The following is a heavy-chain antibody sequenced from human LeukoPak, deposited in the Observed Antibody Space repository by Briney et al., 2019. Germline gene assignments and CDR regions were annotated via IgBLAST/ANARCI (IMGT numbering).Heavy chain of an antibody. CDR2: VFNSGTT. CDR3: ARRFRVGDIHVDAFDM. V-gene: IGHV4-59*11. Sequence: SETLSLTCTVSGGSISSHYWSWIRQPPGRGLEWIGYVFNSGTTDQNSSLKGRVTISLDTSKNHVSLRLTSVTAADTAVYYCARRFRVGDIHVDAFDMWGQGTMVTVSS. CDR1: GGSISSHY. J-gene: IGHJ3*02. D-gene: IGHD1-26*01.